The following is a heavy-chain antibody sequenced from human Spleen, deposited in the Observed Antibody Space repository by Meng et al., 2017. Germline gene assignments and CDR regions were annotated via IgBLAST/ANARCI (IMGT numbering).Heavy chain of an antibody. V-gene: IGHV2-5*02. CDR2: IYWDEDK. Sequence: QTTLKESGPALVKPTQILTLTYPFSGVSLTTSGAGVAWIRQPPGKALEWLTLIYWDEDKRYSPSLKSKLNITKDTSKNQVVLTMTNMDPVDTATYYCAHTVGAVDYWGQGTLVTVSS. D-gene: IGHD4-17*01. CDR3: AHTVGAVDY. J-gene: IGHJ4*02. CDR1: GVSLTTSGAG.